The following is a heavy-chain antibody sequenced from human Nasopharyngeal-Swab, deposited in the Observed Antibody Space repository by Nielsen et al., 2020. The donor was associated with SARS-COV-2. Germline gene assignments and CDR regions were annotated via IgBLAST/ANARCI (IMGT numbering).Heavy chain of an antibody. CDR2: IYTSGST. Sequence: SETLSLTCTVSGGSISSYYWSWIRQPAGKGLEWIGRIYTSGSTYYNPSLKSRVTMSVDTSKNQFSLKLSSVTAADTAVYYCARGSRFTIFGVVPDYYYGMDVWGQGTTVTVSS. CDR3: ARGSRFTIFGVVPDYYYGMDV. J-gene: IGHJ6*02. V-gene: IGHV4-4*07. D-gene: IGHD3-3*01. CDR1: GGSISSYY.